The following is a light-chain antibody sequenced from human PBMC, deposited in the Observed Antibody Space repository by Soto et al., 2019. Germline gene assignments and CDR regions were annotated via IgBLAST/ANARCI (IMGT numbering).Light chain of an antibody. V-gene: IGKV4-1*01. Sequence: DIVMTQSPDSLAVSLGERATINCKSSQSVLYSSNNNSYLAWYQQKPGRPPKLLLYWASTRESGVPDRFSGSGSGTHYTLTISSLLAEDVALYYCQQYDSTPFTFGGGTKVEIK. J-gene: IGKJ4*02. CDR3: QQYDSTPFT. CDR1: QSVLYSSNNNSY. CDR2: WAS.